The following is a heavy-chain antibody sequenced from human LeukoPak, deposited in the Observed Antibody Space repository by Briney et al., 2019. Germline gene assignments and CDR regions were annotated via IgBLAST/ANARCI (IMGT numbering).Heavy chain of an antibody. CDR2: INHSGST. CDR1: GGSFSGYY. Sequence: SETLSLTCAVYGGSFSGYYWSWIRQPPGKGLEWIGEINHSGSTNYNPSLKSRVTISVDTSKNQFSLKLSSVTAADTAVYYCARAEGHDFWSGYYYYYMDVWGKGTTVTVSS. CDR3: ARAEGHDFWSGYYYYYMDV. D-gene: IGHD3-3*01. V-gene: IGHV4-34*01. J-gene: IGHJ6*03.